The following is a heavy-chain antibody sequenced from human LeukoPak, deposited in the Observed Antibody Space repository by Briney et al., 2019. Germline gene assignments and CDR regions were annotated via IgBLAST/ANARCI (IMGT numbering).Heavy chain of an antibody. V-gene: IGHV4-59*01. J-gene: IGHJ6*03. CDR1: GGSISGYY. Sequence: NPSETLSLTCTVSGGSISGYYCSWIRQPPGKGLEWIGYIYYSGSTNYNPSLKSRVTISVDTSKNQFSLKLNSVTAADTAVYYCARVPRPYYYYMDVWGKGTTVTVSS. CDR2: IYYSGST. CDR3: ARVPRPYYYYMDV.